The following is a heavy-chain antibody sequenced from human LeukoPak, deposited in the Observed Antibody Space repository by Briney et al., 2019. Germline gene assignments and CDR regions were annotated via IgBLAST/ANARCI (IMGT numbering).Heavy chain of an antibody. CDR2: IRYDGSNK. CDR3: AKTGGSYYSGFDP. V-gene: IGHV3-30*02. D-gene: IGHD1-26*01. CDR1: GFTFSSYG. J-gene: IGHJ5*02. Sequence: PGGSLRLSCAASGFTFSSYGMHWVRQAPGKGLEWVGFIRYDGSNKYYADSVKGRFTISRDNSKNTLYLQMNSLRAEDTAVYYCAKTGGSYYSGFDPWGQGTPLTVSS.